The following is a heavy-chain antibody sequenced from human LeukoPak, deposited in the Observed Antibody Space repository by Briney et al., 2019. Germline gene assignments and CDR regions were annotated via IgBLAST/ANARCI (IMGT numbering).Heavy chain of an antibody. J-gene: IGHJ4*02. CDR1: GFTFSSYA. CDR3: AREKRAVAGGGVDY. V-gene: IGHV3-23*01. Sequence: GGSLRLSCAASGFTFSSYAMSWVRQAPGKGLEWVSAISGSGGSTYYADSVRGRFTISRDNSKNTLYLQMNSLRAEDTAVYYCAREKRAVAGGGVDYWGQGTLVTVSS. CDR2: ISGSGGST. D-gene: IGHD6-19*01.